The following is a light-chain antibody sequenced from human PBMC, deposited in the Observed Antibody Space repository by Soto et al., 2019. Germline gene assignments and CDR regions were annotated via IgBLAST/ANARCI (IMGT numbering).Light chain of an antibody. Sequence: DIVMTQAPLSSTVTLGQPASISCRSTQSLVHSDGNTYLNWLHQRPGQSPRLLIYKMTNRFSEVPDRLSGSGAGTDFTLRISRVEAEDVGVYYCMQATQIPYTFGQGTKLEIK. J-gene: IGKJ2*01. CDR1: QSLVHSDGNTY. V-gene: IGKV2-24*01. CDR3: MQATQIPYT. CDR2: KMT.